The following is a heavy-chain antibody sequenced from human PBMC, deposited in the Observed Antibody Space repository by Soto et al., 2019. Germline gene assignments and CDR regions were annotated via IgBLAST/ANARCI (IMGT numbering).Heavy chain of an antibody. CDR3: ARGRNPDY. V-gene: IGHV3-48*01. J-gene: IGHJ4*02. CDR1: GFTFSSYN. D-gene: IGHD1-1*01. CDR2: ITESGRTI. Sequence: EVQLVESGGGLVQPGGSLRLSCAASGFTFSSYNMNWVRQAPGKGLEWVSSITESGRTIYYADSVKGRFTISRHNANNSLCRQMNSLTAEDPAVYYCARGRNPDYWGQGTVVTVSS.